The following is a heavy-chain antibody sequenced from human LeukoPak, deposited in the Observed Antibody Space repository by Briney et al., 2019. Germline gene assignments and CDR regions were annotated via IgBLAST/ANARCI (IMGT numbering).Heavy chain of an antibody. Sequence: QTGGSLRLSCAASGFTFSSYGMHWVRQAPGKGLEWVAVISYDGSNKYYADSVKGRFTISRDNSKNTLYPQMNSLRAEDTAVYYCAVVPAATTLGQILWGQGTTVTVSS. V-gene: IGHV3-30*03. J-gene: IGHJ6*02. D-gene: IGHD2-2*01. CDR1: GFTFSSYG. CDR2: ISYDGSNK. CDR3: AVVPAATTLGQIL.